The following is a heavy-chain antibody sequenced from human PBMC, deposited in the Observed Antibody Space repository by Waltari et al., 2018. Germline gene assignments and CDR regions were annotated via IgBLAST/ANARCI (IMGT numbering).Heavy chain of an antibody. CDR1: GGTFSSYA. D-gene: IGHD6-19*01. CDR3: ARDTTVAGRAYYYYGMDV. J-gene: IGHJ6*02. CDR2: IIPIFGTA. Sequence: QVQLVQSGAEVKKPGSSVKVSCKASGGTFSSYAISWVRQAPGQGLEWMGGIIPIFGTANYAQKFQGRVTITADESTSTAYMELSSLRSEDTAVYYCARDTTVAGRAYYYYGMDVWGQGTTVTVSS. V-gene: IGHV1-69*01.